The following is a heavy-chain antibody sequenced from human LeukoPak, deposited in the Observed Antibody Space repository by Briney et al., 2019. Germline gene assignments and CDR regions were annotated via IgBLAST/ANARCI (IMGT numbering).Heavy chain of an antibody. CDR2: ISGSGGST. CDR1: GFTFSSYA. J-gene: IGHJ4*02. V-gene: IGHV3-23*01. CDR3: ACDSSGYYEVLIGY. D-gene: IGHD3-22*01. Sequence: GGSLRLSCAASGFTFSSYAMSWVRQAPGKGLEWVSAISGSGGSTYYADSVKGRFTISRDNSKNTLYLQMNSLRAEDTAVYYCACDSSGYYEVLIGYWGQGTLVTVSS.